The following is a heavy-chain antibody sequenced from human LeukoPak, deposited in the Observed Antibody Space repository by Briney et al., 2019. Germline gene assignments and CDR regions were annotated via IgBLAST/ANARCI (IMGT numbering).Heavy chain of an antibody. J-gene: IGHJ4*02. CDR2: ISDSGTT. CDR1: GAPIRTYY. V-gene: IGHV4-59*01. D-gene: IGHD3-22*01. Sequence: SETLSLTCTVSGAPIRTYYWDWIRQAPGKGLEWIGCISDSGTTYYDPSLKSRVTISLDTSKNHFSLQLTSVTAADTAAYFSTTGYYEPFDYWGQGMMVTVSS. CDR3: TTGYYEPFDY.